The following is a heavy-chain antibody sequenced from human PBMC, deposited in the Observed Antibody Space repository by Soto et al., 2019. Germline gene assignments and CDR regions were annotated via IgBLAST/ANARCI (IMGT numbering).Heavy chain of an antibody. V-gene: IGHV1-69*04. CDR2: IIPILGIE. J-gene: IGHJ4*02. D-gene: IGHD3-9*01. CDR3: AKDVDYDILTGYFDY. Sequence: SVKVSCKASGGTFSSYTISWVRQAPGQGLEWMGRIIPILGIENYAQKFQGRVTITADKSTSTAYMELSSLRAEDTAVYYCAKDVDYDILTGYFDYWGQGTLVTVSS. CDR1: GGTFSSYT.